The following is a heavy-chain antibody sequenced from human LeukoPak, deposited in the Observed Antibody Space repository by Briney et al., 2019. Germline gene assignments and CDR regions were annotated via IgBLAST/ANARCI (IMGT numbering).Heavy chain of an antibody. V-gene: IGHV3-23*01. CDR2: SGPGGSKT. D-gene: IGHD3-9*01. CDR1: GFTFRSFA. CDR3: AKGLGLRYFDWLPDF. J-gene: IGHJ4*02. Sequence: QPGGSLRLSCAASGFTFRSFAMTWVRQAPGKGLEWVSASGPGGSKTYYADSVKGRFTISRDTSKNTLYLQMDNLRAEGTAVYYCAKGLGLRYFDWLPDFWGQGTLVTVSS.